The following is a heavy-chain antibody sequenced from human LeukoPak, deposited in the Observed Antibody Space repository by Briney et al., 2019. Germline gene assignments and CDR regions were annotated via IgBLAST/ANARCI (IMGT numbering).Heavy chain of an antibody. D-gene: IGHD3-22*01. CDR2: ISAYNGNT. CDR1: GYTFTSYG. CDR3: ARNNYYDSSGYPDY. V-gene: IGHV1-18*01. J-gene: IGHJ4*02. Sequence: ASVKVSCXASGYTFTSYGISWVRQAPGQGFEGMGWISAYNGNTNYAQKLQCRVTMTTDTSTSTAYMELRSLRSDDTAVYYCARNNYYDSSGYPDYWGQGTLVTVSS.